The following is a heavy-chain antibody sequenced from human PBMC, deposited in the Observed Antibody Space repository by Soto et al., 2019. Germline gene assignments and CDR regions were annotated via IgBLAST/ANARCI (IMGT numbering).Heavy chain of an antibody. CDR3: ATYGSGIDAFDI. CDR2: IYYSGST. CDR1: GGSVSSGSYY. J-gene: IGHJ3*02. D-gene: IGHD3-10*01. Sequence: LSLTCTVSGGSVSSGSYYWSWIRQPPGKGLEWIGYIYYSGSTNYNPSLKSRVTISVDTSKNQFSLKLSSVTAADTAVYYCATYGSGIDAFDIWGQGTMVTVSS. V-gene: IGHV4-61*01.